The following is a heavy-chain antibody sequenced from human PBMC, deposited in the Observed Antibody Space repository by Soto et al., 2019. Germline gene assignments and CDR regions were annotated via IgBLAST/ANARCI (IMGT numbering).Heavy chain of an antibody. CDR3: AILSSGYCYYFDY. J-gene: IGHJ4*02. Sequence: QVQLVQSGAEVKKPWASVKVSCKASGYTFTSYAMHWVRQAPGQRREWMGWINAGNGNTKYSQKFQGRVTITRDTSASTAYMELSGLGAEDTAVYYCAILSSGYCYYFDYWGQGTLVTVSS. CDR2: INAGNGNT. CDR1: GYTFTSYA. V-gene: IGHV1-3*01. D-gene: IGHD3-22*01.